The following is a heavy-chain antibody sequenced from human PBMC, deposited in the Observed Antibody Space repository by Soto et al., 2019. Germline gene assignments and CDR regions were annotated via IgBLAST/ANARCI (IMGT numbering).Heavy chain of an antibody. J-gene: IGHJ5*02. Sequence: SETLSLTCTVSGGSISSSSYYWGWIRQPPGKGLEWIGSIYYSGNTYYNPPLQSRVTISVDTSKKQFSLKLSSVTAADTAVFYCARHVFCSSTSCYDQRNWFDPWGQGTLVTVSS. D-gene: IGHD2-2*01. CDR2: IYYSGNT. V-gene: IGHV4-39*01. CDR3: ARHVFCSSTSCYDQRNWFDP. CDR1: GGSISSSSYY.